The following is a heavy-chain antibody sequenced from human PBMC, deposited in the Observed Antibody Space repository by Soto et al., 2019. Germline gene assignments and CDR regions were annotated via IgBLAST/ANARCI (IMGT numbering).Heavy chain of an antibody. CDR1: GGSISSFFYY. CDR3: ARGGGLMHLFDY. J-gene: IGHJ4*02. Sequence: SDTLSLTCTVSGGSISSFFYYWSWIRQHPGKGLEWIGYIYYSGSTYYNPSLKSRVTISVDTSKNQFSLKLSSVTAADTAVYYCARGGGLMHLFDYWGQGTLVTVSS. V-gene: IGHV4-31*03. D-gene: IGHD3-16*01. CDR2: IYYSGST.